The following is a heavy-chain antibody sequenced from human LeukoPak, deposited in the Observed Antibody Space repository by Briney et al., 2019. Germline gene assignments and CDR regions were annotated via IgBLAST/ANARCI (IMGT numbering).Heavy chain of an antibody. CDR2: INPNSGGT. Sequence: ASVKVSCKASGGTFSSYAISWVRQAPGQGLEWMGWINPNSGGTYYAQKFQGRVTMTSDTSISTAYMELSRLRSDNTAVYYCARDLYGGTSATFDYWGQGTLVTVSS. V-gene: IGHV1-2*02. CDR3: ARDLYGGTSATFDY. J-gene: IGHJ4*02. CDR1: GGTFSSYA. D-gene: IGHD4-23*01.